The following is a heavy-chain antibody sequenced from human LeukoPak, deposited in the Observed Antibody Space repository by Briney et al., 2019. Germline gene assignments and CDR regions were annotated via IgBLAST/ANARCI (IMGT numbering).Heavy chain of an antibody. D-gene: IGHD6-19*01. J-gene: IGHJ4*02. Sequence: ASVKVSCKASGYTFTSYAMHWARQAPGQRLEWMGWINAGNGNTKYSQKFQGRVTITRDTSASTAYMELSSLRSEDTAVYYCARVVSIAVAGTFDYWGQGTLVTVSS. CDR2: INAGNGNT. CDR1: GYTFTSYA. V-gene: IGHV1-3*01. CDR3: ARVVSIAVAGTFDY.